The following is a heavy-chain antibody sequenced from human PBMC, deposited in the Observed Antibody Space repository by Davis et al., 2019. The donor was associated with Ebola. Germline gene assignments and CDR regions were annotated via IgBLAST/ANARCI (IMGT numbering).Heavy chain of an antibody. CDR2: INPSGGST. J-gene: IGHJ6*04. CDR1: GYTFTSYD. CDR3: ARGMDV. Sequence: ASVTVSCQASGYTFTSYDINWVRQAPDHGLEWMRIINPSGGSTSYAQKFQGRVTMTRDTSTSTVYMELSSLRSEDTAVYYCARGMDVWGKGTTVTVSS. V-gene: IGHV1-46*01.